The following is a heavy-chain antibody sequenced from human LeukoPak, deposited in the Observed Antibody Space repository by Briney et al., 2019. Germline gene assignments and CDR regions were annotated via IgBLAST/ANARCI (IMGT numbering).Heavy chain of an antibody. Sequence: GGSLRLSCAASGFTFSGYWMSWVRQAPGGGLEWGANIKQDGSEKYYVDSVKGRFTISRDNAKNSLYLQMNSLRAEDTAVYYCARSPIDFWSGEFDYWGQGTLVTVSS. CDR3: ARSPIDFWSGEFDY. CDR1: GFTFSGYW. D-gene: IGHD3-3*01. J-gene: IGHJ4*02. V-gene: IGHV3-7*01. CDR2: IKQDGSEK.